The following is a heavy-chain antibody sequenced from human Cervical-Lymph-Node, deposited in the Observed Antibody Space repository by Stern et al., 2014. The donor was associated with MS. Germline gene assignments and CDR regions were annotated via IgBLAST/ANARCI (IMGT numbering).Heavy chain of an antibody. V-gene: IGHV1-24*01. CDR1: GYTLTDLS. J-gene: IGHJ6*02. Sequence: QVQLVQSGAEVKKPGASVKVSCKVSGYTLTDLSMHWVRQAPGQGLEWMGVVDPEDGETIYAQKFQGRVTMTDDTSTTTAYMELRSLRSEDTAVYYSATDRDDLRSGYSAPTKGYGLDVWGQGTTVTVTS. D-gene: IGHD3-3*01. CDR2: VDPEDGET. CDR3: ATDRDDLRSGYSAPTKGYGLDV.